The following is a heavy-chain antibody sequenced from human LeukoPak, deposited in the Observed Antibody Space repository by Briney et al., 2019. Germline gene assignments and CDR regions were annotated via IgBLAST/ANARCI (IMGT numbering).Heavy chain of an antibody. J-gene: IGHJ6*03. CDR1: GFTFSNYW. CDR3: ARDTTGYYYYYMDV. D-gene: IGHD1-1*01. Sequence: PGGSLRLSCAASGFTFSNYWMSWVRQAPGKGLEWVANIKQDGSEKYYVDSVKGRFTISRDNAKNSLFLQMNSLRAEDTAVYYCARDTTGYYYYYMDVWGKGTTVTVSS. CDR2: IKQDGSEK. V-gene: IGHV3-7*01.